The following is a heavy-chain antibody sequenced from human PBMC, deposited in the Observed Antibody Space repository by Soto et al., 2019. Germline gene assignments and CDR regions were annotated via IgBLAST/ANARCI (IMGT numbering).Heavy chain of an antibody. CDR2: ISGSGGDT. Sequence: VGSLRLSCAASGFTFSSYAMSWGRQAPGKGLEWVSTISGSGGDTYYADSVKGRFTISRDISKDTLNLQMDGLRAEDTAVYYCATGRDTNWFPDSWGQGTLVTVSS. D-gene: IGHD1-1*01. CDR3: ATGRDTNWFPDS. CDR1: GFTFSSYA. V-gene: IGHV3-23*01. J-gene: IGHJ4*02.